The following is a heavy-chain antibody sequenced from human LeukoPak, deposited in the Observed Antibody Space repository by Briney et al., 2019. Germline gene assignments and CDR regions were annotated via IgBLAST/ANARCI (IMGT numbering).Heavy chain of an antibody. CDR1: GYTFTSYD. D-gene: IGHD2-2*01. Sequence: ASVTVSCKASGYTFTSYDINWVRQAPGQGLEWMGWMNPNSGNTGYAQTFQGRVTMTRNTSISTAYMELSSLRSEDTAVYYCARSSKADYYYYMDVWGKGTTVTVSS. J-gene: IGHJ6*03. V-gene: IGHV1-8*01. CDR2: MNPNSGNT. CDR3: ARSSKADYYYYMDV.